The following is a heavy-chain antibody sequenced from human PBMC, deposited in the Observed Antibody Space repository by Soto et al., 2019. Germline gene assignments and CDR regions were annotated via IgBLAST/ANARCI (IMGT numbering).Heavy chain of an antibody. Sequence: QLQLQESGPGLVKPSETLSLTCTVSGGSISSSSYYWGWIRQPPGKGLEWIGSIYYSGSTYYNPSLKSRVTISVDTSKNQFSLKLSSVTTADTAVYYCATETLIPGIAVAGTWGVFDYWGQGTLVTVSS. CDR2: IYYSGST. D-gene: IGHD6-19*01. CDR3: ATETLIPGIAVAGTWGVFDY. CDR1: GGSISSSSYY. J-gene: IGHJ4*02. V-gene: IGHV4-39*01.